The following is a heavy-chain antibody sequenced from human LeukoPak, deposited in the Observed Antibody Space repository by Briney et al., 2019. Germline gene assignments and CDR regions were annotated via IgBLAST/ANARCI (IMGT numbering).Heavy chain of an antibody. Sequence: PGGSLRLSCAASGFTFSSYRMNWVRQAPGKGLEWVSYIYSSSSYIYYADSVKGRFTISRDNAKNSLYLRMNSLRAEDTALYYCARGRGSYSPYYFDYWGQGTLVTVSS. CDR2: IYSSSSYI. D-gene: IGHD1-26*01. CDR1: GFTFSSYR. V-gene: IGHV3-21*04. CDR3: ARGRGSYSPYYFDY. J-gene: IGHJ4*02.